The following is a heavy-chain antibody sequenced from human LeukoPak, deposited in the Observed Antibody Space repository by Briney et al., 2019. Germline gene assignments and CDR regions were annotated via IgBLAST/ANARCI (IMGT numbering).Heavy chain of an antibody. J-gene: IGHJ5*02. CDR2: IQYDGSNE. D-gene: IGHD2-21*01. V-gene: IGHV3-30*02. CDR1: GFTFSSYG. Sequence: GGSLRLSCAASGFTFSSYGMHWVRQAPGKGLEWVAYIQYDGSNEQYAHSVKGRFTVSRDNSKNTLWLQMNILRVEDTAVYYCAREVSAQAIHGFDPWGQGTLVTVSS. CDR3: AREVSAQAIHGFDP.